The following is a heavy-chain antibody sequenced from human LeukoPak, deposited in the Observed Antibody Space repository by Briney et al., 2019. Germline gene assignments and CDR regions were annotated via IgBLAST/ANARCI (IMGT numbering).Heavy chain of an antibody. Sequence: GSSVKVSCKASGGTFSSYAISWVRQAPGQGLEWMGRIIPILGIANYAQKFQGRVTITADKSTSTAYMELSSLRSEDTAVYYCARDPKQLVAQSAPYYFDYWGQGTLVTVSS. CDR3: ARDPKQLVAQSAPYYFDY. D-gene: IGHD6-13*01. J-gene: IGHJ4*02. CDR1: GGTFSSYA. V-gene: IGHV1-69*04. CDR2: IIPILGIA.